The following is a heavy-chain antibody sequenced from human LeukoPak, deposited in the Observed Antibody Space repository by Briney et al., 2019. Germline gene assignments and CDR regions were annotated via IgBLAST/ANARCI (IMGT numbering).Heavy chain of an antibody. CDR1: GFTFSDYY. Sequence: GGSLRLSCAASGFTFSDYYMSWIRQAPGKGLESVSYISSSGSTIYYADSVKGRFTISRDNAKNSLYLQMNSLRAEDTAVYYCAKDSFDGSGSSPLNWAKSYYFDYWGQGTLVTVSS. CDR3: AKDSFDGSGSSPLNWAKSYYFDY. D-gene: IGHD3-10*01. CDR2: ISSSGSTI. V-gene: IGHV3-11*04. J-gene: IGHJ4*02.